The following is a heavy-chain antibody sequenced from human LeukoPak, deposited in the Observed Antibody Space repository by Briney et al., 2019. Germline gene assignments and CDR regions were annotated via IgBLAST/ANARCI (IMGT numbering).Heavy chain of an antibody. V-gene: IGHV1-8*03. D-gene: IGHD2-2*01. CDR2: MNPNSGNT. CDR1: GYTFTSYD. Sequence: ASVKVSCKASGYTFTSYDINWVRQATGQGLEWMGWMNPNSGNTGYAQKFQGRVTITRNTSISTAYMELSSLRSEDTAVYYCARGRRPRDIVVVPAATKSYYFDYWGQGTLVTVSS. CDR3: ARGRRPRDIVVVPAATKSYYFDY. J-gene: IGHJ4*02.